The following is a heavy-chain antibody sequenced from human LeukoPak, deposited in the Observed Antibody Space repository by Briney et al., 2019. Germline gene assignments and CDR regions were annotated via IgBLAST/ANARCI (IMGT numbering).Heavy chain of an antibody. D-gene: IGHD2-15*01. CDR2: ISDSGGNT. CDR1: GFSFRTHA. J-gene: IGHJ4*02. V-gene: IGHV3-23*01. Sequence: GGSLRLSCAASGFSFRTHAMTWVRQAVGKGLEWVSGISDSGGNTYYADSVKGRFTISRDNSKNTLYLQMNSLRAEDTAVYYCAMRGISGRGNWGQGTLVTASS. CDR3: AMRGISGRGN.